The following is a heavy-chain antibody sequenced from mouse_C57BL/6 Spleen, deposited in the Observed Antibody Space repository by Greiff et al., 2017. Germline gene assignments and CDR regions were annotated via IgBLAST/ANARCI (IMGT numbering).Heavy chain of an antibody. Sequence: EVQLQQSGPELVKPGASVKISCTASGYSFTDYNMNWVKQSNGKSLEWIGVINPNYGTTRYNQKFTGKATLTVDQSSSTAYMQLNSLTSEDSAVYSGASPIYYDYDGLAYWGQGTLVTVSA. D-gene: IGHD2-4*01. CDR1: GYSFTDYN. V-gene: IGHV1-39*01. CDR2: INPNYGTT. CDR3: ASPIYYDYDGLAY. J-gene: IGHJ3*01.